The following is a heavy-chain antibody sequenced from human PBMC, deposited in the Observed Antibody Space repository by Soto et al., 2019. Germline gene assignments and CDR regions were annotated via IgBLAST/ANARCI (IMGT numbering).Heavy chain of an antibody. Sequence: GGSLRLSCAASGFTFSSYGMNWVRQAPGKGLEWVAVIWYDGSNKYYADSVKGRFTIPRDNSKNTLYLQMNSLRAEDTAVYYCARQMIVVVSSHYGMDVWGQGTTVTVSS. V-gene: IGHV3-33*01. J-gene: IGHJ6*02. CDR2: IWYDGSNK. CDR1: GFTFSSYG. D-gene: IGHD3-22*01. CDR3: ARQMIVVVSSHYGMDV.